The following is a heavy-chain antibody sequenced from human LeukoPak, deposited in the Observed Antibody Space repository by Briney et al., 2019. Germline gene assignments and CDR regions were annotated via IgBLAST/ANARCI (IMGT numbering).Heavy chain of an antibody. V-gene: IGHV3-7*03. D-gene: IGHD3-9*01. Sequence: GGSLRLSCAASGFTFSSYWMHWVRQAPGKGLEWVANIKQDGSEKYYVDSVKGRFTISRDNAKNSLYLQMNSLRAEDTAVYYCASLDILTGYQFDYWGQGTLATVSS. CDR2: IKQDGSEK. CDR3: ASLDILTGYQFDY. CDR1: GFTFSSYW. J-gene: IGHJ4*02.